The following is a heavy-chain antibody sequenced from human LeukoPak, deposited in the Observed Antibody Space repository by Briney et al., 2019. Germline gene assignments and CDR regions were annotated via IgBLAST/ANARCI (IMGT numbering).Heavy chain of an antibody. CDR1: GLTFSSQW. CDR2: IGGDGRRK. CDR3: AKPGSSRGIAGRRPTKYYFDY. V-gene: IGHV3-7*01. Sequence: GGSLRLSCVASGLTFSSQWMTWVRQAPGKGLEWLANIGGDGRRKFYEDSVEGRFTISRDNAESSLYLQMNNLRVEDTAVYYCAKPGSSRGIAGRRPTKYYFDYWGQGTLVTVSS. D-gene: IGHD6-6*01. J-gene: IGHJ4*02.